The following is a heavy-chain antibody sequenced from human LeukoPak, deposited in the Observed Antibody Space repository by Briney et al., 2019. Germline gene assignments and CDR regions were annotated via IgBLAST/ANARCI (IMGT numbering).Heavy chain of an antibody. D-gene: IGHD3-22*01. CDR1: GYTFTSYY. J-gene: IGHJ5*02. V-gene: IGHV1-46*01. Sequence: GASVKVSCTASGYTFTSYYMHWVRQAPGQGLAWMGIINPSGGSTSYAQKFQGRVTMTRDTSTSTVYMELSSLRSEDTAVYYCARVKICRSSGYSVDPWGQGTLVTVSS. CDR2: INPSGGST. CDR3: ARVKICRSSGYSVDP.